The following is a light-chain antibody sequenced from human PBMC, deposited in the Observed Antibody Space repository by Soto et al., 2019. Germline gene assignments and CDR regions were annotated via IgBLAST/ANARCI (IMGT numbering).Light chain of an antibody. J-gene: IGLJ3*02. CDR3: CSYAGSTTWV. CDR2: EGS. Sequence: QSALTQAASVSGSPGQSITISCAGSSSDIGSYNLDSWYQQHPGKAPKLMIYEGSKRPSGVSTRFSGSKSGNTASLTISGLQAEDEADYYCCSYAGSTTWVFGEGTKVTVL. V-gene: IGLV2-23*01. CDR1: SSDIGSYNL.